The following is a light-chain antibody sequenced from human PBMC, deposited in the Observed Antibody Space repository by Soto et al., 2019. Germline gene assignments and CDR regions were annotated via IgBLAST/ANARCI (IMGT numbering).Light chain of an antibody. CDR2: SNN. Sequence: QLVLTQPPSASGTPGQRVTISCSGGRSNTGSNTVNWYQQVPGTAPKFLIYSNNQRPSGVPDRFSGSKSGTSASLAISGLQAEDEADYYCASWDDSLNGLVFGGGTKLTVL. CDR3: ASWDDSLNGLV. V-gene: IGLV1-44*01. J-gene: IGLJ2*01. CDR1: RSNTGSNT.